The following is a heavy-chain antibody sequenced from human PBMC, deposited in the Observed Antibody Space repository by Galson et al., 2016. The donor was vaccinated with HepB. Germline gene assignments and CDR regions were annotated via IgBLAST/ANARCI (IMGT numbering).Heavy chain of an antibody. CDR3: TRGRQLPHDY. D-gene: IGHD5-18*01. CDR2: IRPNSGDT. CDR1: GYTFTTYY. V-gene: IGHV1-2*02. Sequence: SVKVSCKASGYTFTTYYIHWVRQAPGQGLEWMGWIRPNSGDTNYAQRFRGRVIMTRRTSISTAYMELSSLTSDDTAIYYCTRGRQLPHDYWGQGTLLTVTS. J-gene: IGHJ4*02.